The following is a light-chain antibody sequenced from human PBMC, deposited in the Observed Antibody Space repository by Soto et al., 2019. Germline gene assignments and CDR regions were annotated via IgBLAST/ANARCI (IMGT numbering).Light chain of an antibody. J-gene: IGKJ3*01. V-gene: IGKV3-20*01. Sequence: EVVLTQSPGTLSLSPGERATLSCRASQNVYINSLAWYQQRPGQTPRLLIYGASTRAAAIPDRFSGSGSGEDFALSIDGLEPEDFAIYYCQQYGDSPRTFGPGTRVD. CDR2: GAS. CDR1: QNVYINS. CDR3: QQYGDSPRT.